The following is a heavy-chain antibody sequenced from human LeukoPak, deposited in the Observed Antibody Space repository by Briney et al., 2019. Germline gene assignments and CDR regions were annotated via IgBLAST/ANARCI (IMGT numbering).Heavy chain of an antibody. CDR3: AKPGEQQEFRYFDD. CDR1: GFTFSGFTFRSNA. CDR2: ISGSGEST. Sequence: GGSLRLSCAASGFTFSGFTFRSNAMTWVRQAPGKGLEWVSAISGSGESTYYADSVKGRFTISRDNSNNMLYLQLNSLRGEDTGIYCCAKPGEQQEFRYFDDWGQGTLVTASS. V-gene: IGHV3-23*01. D-gene: IGHD6-13*01. J-gene: IGHJ4*02.